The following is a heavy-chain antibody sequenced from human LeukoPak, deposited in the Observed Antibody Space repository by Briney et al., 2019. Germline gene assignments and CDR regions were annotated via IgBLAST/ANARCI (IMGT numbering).Heavy chain of an antibody. CDR3: VREDTPATANY. CDR1: GNYW. D-gene: IGHD2-21*02. Sequence: GGSLRLSCAASGNYWMHWVRQAPGKGLVWVSHINGDGSWTTYADSVKGRFTISKDNAKNTVNLQMNSLRPGDTAVYYCVREDTPATANYWGQGTLVTISS. J-gene: IGHJ4*02. CDR2: INGDGSWT. V-gene: IGHV3-74*01.